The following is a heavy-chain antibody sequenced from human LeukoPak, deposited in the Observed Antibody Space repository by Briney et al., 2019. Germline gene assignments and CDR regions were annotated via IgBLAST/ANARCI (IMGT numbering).Heavy chain of an antibody. CDR2: ISSSSSSNI. CDR3: ARELYGYYAMDV. V-gene: IGHV3-21*01. J-gene: IGHJ6*02. Sequence: RPSRAPSILGSRGYTTNSGPDTPRGRVWSGSSISSSSSSNIYYADSVKGRFTISRDNAKNSLYLQMNSLNAEDTAVYFCARELYGYYAMDVWGQGTTVTVSS. D-gene: IGHD3-16*02. CDR1: ILGSRGYT.